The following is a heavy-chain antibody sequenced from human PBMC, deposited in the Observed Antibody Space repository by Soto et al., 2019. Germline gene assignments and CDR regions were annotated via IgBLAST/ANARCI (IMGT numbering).Heavy chain of an antibody. Sequence: SVKVACKASGGTFSSYTISWVRQAPGQGLEWMGRIIPILGIANYAQKFQGRVTITADKSTSTAYMELSSLRSEDTAVYYCARDLWFGEDKGWFDPWGQGTLVTVSS. CDR2: IIPILGIA. D-gene: IGHD3-10*01. V-gene: IGHV1-69*04. J-gene: IGHJ5*02. CDR3: ARDLWFGEDKGWFDP. CDR1: GGTFSSYT.